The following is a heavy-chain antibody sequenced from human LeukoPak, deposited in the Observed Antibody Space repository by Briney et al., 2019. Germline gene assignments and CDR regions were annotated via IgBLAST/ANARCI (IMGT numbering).Heavy chain of an antibody. CDR3: GRHSSAVRGWFGP. CDR1: GGSITSYY. CDR2: IYASGST. V-gene: IGHV4-4*09. J-gene: IGHJ5*02. D-gene: IGHD2-21*01. Sequence: SETLSLTCTVSGGSITSYYWSWIRQPPGKGLEWVGYIYASGSTNYNPSLKSRVTMSVDTSKNQFSLNLSSVTAADTAVYYCGRHSSAVRGWFGPWGQGSLVTVSS.